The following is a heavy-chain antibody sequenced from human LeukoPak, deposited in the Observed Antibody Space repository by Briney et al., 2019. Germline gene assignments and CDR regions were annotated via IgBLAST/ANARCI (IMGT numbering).Heavy chain of an antibody. V-gene: IGHV3-7*01. Sequence: PGGSLRLSCAASGFTFSSYWMSWVRQAPGKGLEWVANIKQDGSEKYYVDSVKGRFTISRDNAKNSLYLQMNSLRAEDTAVYYCAKVLVSYYDSTDYFDYWGQGTLVTVSS. CDR3: AKVLVSYYDSTDYFDY. D-gene: IGHD3-22*01. J-gene: IGHJ4*02. CDR1: GFTFSSYW. CDR2: IKQDGSEK.